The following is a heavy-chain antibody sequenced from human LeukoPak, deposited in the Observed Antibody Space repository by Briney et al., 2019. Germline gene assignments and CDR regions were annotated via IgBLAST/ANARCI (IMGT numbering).Heavy chain of an antibody. CDR1: VVAFSNYG. V-gene: IGHV3-30*02. Sequence: GGSLRLSRAASVVAFSNYGMHWVRQAPGKGLEWVAFIQYDGSNKFHTDSVTGRFTISRDNSKNTLFLQMNSLRAEDTAVYYCAKPGGRVGESLNGIDYWGQGTLVTVS. J-gene: IGHJ4*02. D-gene: IGHD3-10*01. CDR2: IQYDGSNK. CDR3: AKPGGRVGESLNGIDY.